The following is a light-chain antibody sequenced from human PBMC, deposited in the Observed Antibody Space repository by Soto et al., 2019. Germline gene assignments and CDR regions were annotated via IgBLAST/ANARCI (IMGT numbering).Light chain of an antibody. CDR2: GNT. CDR3: QSYDSTLSGGV. J-gene: IGLJ3*02. CDR1: SSNIGAGYD. V-gene: IGLV1-40*01. Sequence: QSVLTQPPSVSGAPGQRVTISCTGSSSNIGAGYDVHWYRQLPGTAPKVVINGNTNRPSGVPDRFSGSKSDTSVSLAISGLRAEDEADYYCQSYDSTLSGGVFGGGTKLTVL.